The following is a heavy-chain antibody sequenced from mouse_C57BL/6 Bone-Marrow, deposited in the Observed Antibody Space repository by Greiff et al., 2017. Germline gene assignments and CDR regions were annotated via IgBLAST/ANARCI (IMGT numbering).Heavy chain of an antibody. Sequence: QVQLQQSGAELARPGASVKLSCKASGYTFTSYGISWVKQRTGQGLEWIGEIYPRSGNTYYNEKFKGKATLTADKSSRTAYMELRSLTSEDSAVYFCARAEAYYSNYRAWFAYWGQGTLVTVSA. V-gene: IGHV1-81*01. CDR3: ARAEAYYSNYRAWFAY. CDR1: GYTFTSYG. D-gene: IGHD2-5*01. CDR2: IYPRSGNT. J-gene: IGHJ3*01.